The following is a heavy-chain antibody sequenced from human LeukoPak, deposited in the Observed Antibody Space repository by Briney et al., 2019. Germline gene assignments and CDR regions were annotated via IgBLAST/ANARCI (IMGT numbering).Heavy chain of an antibody. CDR1: GFTFSSYG. CDR2: ISGSGGST. D-gene: IGHD5-24*01. CDR3: ARATWPYYFDY. J-gene: IGHJ4*02. V-gene: IGHV3-23*01. Sequence: PGGSLRLSCAASGFTFSSYGMSWVRQAPGKGLEWVSAISGSGGSTYYADSVKGRFTISRDNAKNSLYLQMNSLRAEDTAVYYCARATWPYYFDYWGQGTLVTVSS.